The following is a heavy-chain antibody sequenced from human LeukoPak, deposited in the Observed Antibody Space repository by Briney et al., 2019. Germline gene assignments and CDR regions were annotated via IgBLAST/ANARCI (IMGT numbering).Heavy chain of an antibody. D-gene: IGHD5-18*01. Sequence: GGSLRLSCAASGFTFSSYGMHWVRQAPGKGLEWVAFIRYDGSNKYYADSVKGRFTISRDNAKNSLYLQMNSLRAEDTAVYYCARVRAGIQLWVKPADYWGQGTLVTVSS. V-gene: IGHV3-30*02. CDR3: ARVRAGIQLWVKPADY. J-gene: IGHJ4*02. CDR1: GFTFSSYG. CDR2: IRYDGSNK.